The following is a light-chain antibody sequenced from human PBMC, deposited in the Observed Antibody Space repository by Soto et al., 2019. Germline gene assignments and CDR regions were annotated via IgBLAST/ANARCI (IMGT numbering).Light chain of an antibody. CDR3: MEATQLRT. CDR1: QSLVHSDGNTY. V-gene: IGKV2-24*01. J-gene: IGKJ1*01. CDR2: QIS. Sequence: DIVMTHTPLSSPVTLGQPASISCRSSQSLVHSDGNTYLSWLHQRPGQPPRLLIYQISKRFSGVPDRFSGSGAGTDFTLKISRVESEDVGIYYCMEATQLRTFGQGTKVEIK.